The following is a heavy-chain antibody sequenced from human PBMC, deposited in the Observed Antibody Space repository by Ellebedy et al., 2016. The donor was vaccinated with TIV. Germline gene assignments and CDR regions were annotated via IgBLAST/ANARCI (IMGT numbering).Heavy chain of an antibody. J-gene: IGHJ6*02. D-gene: IGHD3-10*01. Sequence: PGGSLRLSCTASGFTFSLSWMHWIRQAPGKGLVWVSRINGDGSTTSYADSVKGRFTISRDNSNNTLYLQMNSLRAEDTAVYYCAKRVTMVRGVITYYHYAMDVWGQGTTVTVSS. CDR2: INGDGSTT. CDR3: AKRVTMVRGVITYYHYAMDV. CDR1: GFTFSLSW. V-gene: IGHV3-74*01.